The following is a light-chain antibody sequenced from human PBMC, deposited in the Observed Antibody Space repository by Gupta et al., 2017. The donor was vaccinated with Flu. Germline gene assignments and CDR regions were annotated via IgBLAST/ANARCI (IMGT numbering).Light chain of an antibody. Sequence: DIQLTQSPSSLSAAVGDRVTITCRASQNIDESSNWYQQRPGQSPAPLIFHSSTLESGVPSRFSGSGSGTDFTLSISNLQAEDFATYHCQQTYVAPFTFGQGTRLDI. CDR3: QQTYVAPFT. J-gene: IGKJ5*01. V-gene: IGKV1-39*01. CDR2: HSS. CDR1: QNIDES.